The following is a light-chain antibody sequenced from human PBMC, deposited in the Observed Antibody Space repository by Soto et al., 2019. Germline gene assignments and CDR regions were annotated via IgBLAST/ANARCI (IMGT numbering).Light chain of an antibody. Sequence: EIVLTQSPGTLSLSPGERATLSCSASQSVSSSYLAWYQQRPGQSPRLLIFGASYRDTGIPDRFSGSGSGTDFTLTISRLEPEDFAVYYCQHYSSSPPEFTFGPGTKVDSK. CDR2: GAS. CDR3: QHYSSSPPEFT. J-gene: IGKJ3*01. CDR1: QSVSSSY. V-gene: IGKV3-20*01.